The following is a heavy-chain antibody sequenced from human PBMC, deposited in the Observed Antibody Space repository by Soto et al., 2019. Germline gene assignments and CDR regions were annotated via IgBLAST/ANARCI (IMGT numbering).Heavy chain of an antibody. V-gene: IGHV1-18*01. Sequence: ASVKVSCKASGYTFNKHAIMWVRRARGQGLEWMGWISAYNGNTNYAQKLQGRVTMTTDTSTSTAYMELRSLRSDDTAVYYCARDAPPEDYWGQGTLVTVSS. CDR1: GYTFNKHA. CDR2: ISAYNGNT. CDR3: ARDAPPEDY. J-gene: IGHJ4*02.